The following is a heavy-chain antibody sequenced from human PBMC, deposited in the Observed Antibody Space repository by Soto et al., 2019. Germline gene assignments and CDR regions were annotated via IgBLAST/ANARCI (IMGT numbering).Heavy chain of an antibody. D-gene: IGHD3-22*01. Sequence: QVQLQESGPGLVKPSETLSLTCTVSGGSISTYYWTWIRQPPGKGLEWIGYIYYNGSTNYNPSLRSRVTISVDTSKNQFSLKLSSVTAADTAVYYCARPRNYYDGAFDIWGQGTMVTVSS. V-gene: IGHV4-59*01. CDR2: IYYNGST. CDR3: ARPRNYYDGAFDI. J-gene: IGHJ3*02. CDR1: GGSISTYY.